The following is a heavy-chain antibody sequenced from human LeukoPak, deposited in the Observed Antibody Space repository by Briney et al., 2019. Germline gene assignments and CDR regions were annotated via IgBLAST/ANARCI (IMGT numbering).Heavy chain of an antibody. V-gene: IGHV1-46*01. CDR1: GFKFANFY. CDR2: INPSGETT. CDR3: ARSEYSKSIWFDA. J-gene: IGHJ5*02. D-gene: IGHD6-6*01. Sequence: GASVKISCKASGFKFANFYFHWVRQAPGQGLEWMGIINPSGETTTYAQKFQGNITMTRDTSTSTVYMEMTSLTSEDTAVYYCARSEYSKSIWFDAWGQGTLVTVSS.